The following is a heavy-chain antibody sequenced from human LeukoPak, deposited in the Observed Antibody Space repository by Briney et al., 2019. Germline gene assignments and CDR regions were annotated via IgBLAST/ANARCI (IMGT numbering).Heavy chain of an antibody. J-gene: IGHJ4*02. CDR2: ISSGSSTI. CDR1: GFTFSSYS. D-gene: IGHD5-18*01. CDR3: ARGNSHAPSDY. Sequence: GGSLRLSCVASGFTFSSYSMNWVRQAPGKGLEWVSYISSGSSTIYYADSVKGRFTISRDNAKNSLYLQMNSLRAEDTAVYYCARGNSHAPSDYWGQGTLVTVSS. V-gene: IGHV3-48*04.